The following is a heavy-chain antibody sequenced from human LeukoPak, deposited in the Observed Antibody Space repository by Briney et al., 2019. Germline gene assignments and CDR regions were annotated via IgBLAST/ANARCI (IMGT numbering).Heavy chain of an antibody. CDR3: AREGSLRFQRYLDY. D-gene: IGHD1-26*01. V-gene: IGHV1-69*06. CDR2: IIPIFGTA. Sequence: SVKVSCKASGGTFSSYVISWVRQAPGQGLEWMGGIIPIFGTANYAQKFQGRVTITADKSTSTAYMELSSLRSEDTAVYYCAREGSLRFQRYLDYWGQGTLVTVSS. CDR1: GGTFSSYV. J-gene: IGHJ4*02.